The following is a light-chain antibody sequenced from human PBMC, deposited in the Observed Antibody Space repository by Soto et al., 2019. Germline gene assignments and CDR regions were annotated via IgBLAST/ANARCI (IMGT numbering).Light chain of an antibody. J-gene: IGKJ5*01. V-gene: IGKV3-20*01. CDR3: QQYGSPIT. CDR1: QSISTTF. CDR2: GAS. Sequence: VLTQSPGPLSSNPGERATLSCRASQSISTTFLVWYQQRPGRAPRLLIYGASTRATGIPDRFSGSGSGTDFTLTIIRPEPEDYAVYYCQQYGSPITFGQGTRLEIK.